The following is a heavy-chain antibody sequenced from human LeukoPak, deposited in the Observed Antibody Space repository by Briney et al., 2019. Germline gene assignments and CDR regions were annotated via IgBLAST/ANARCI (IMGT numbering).Heavy chain of an antibody. CDR3: ARAGKDDLTSYYRYFDY. J-gene: IGHJ4*02. CDR2: VHTSGYT. Sequence: SETLSLTCTVSGGSVSSYYWIWIRQPAGKGLEWIGHVHTSGYTNYNPSLKSRVTMSADTSKRQFSLKLSSVTAADTAVYYCARAGKDDLTSYYRYFDYWGQGTLVTVSS. CDR1: GGSVSSYY. V-gene: IGHV4-4*07. D-gene: IGHD3-9*01.